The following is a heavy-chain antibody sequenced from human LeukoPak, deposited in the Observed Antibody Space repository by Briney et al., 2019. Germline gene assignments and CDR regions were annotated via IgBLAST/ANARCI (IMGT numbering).Heavy chain of an antibody. Sequence: GGSLRLSCAASGFPFSSYWMSWVRQAPGKGLEWVANIKQDGSDKYYVDSVKGRFTISRDNAKNSLYLQLNSLRADDTAVYYCARLTGTTGFDYWGQGTLVTVPS. CDR3: ARLTGTTGFDY. J-gene: IGHJ4*02. D-gene: IGHD1-1*01. CDR1: GFPFSSYW. CDR2: IKQDGSDK. V-gene: IGHV3-7*01.